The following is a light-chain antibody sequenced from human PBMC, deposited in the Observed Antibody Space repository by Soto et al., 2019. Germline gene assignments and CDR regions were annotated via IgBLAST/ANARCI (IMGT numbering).Light chain of an antibody. CDR2: GAS. Sequence: EIVLTQSPGTLSLSPGERATLSCRASQSVSNNYLAWYQQNPAQAPRLLIYGASNRATGIPDRFSGSGSGTAFTLTISRLEPEDFAVYYCQQYGSSGTFGHGTKVDIK. J-gene: IGKJ1*01. CDR1: QSVSNNY. CDR3: QQYGSSGT. V-gene: IGKV3-20*01.